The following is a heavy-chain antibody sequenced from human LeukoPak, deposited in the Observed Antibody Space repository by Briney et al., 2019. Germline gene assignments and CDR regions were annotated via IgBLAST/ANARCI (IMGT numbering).Heavy chain of an antibody. J-gene: IGHJ4*02. Sequence: SETLSLTCTVSGDSISTSKSYWGWIRQPPLKGLEWIGSIYYTGNTYYNASLKSRVTISVDTSKNQFSLSLTSVTAADTAVYYCARLYLPATRLDYWGQGTLVTVSS. CDR1: GDSISTSKSY. CDR2: IYYTGNT. D-gene: IGHD5-24*01. V-gene: IGHV4-39*01. CDR3: ARLYLPATRLDY.